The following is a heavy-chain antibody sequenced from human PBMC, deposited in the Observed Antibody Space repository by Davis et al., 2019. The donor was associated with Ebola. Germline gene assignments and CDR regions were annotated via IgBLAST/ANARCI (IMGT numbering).Heavy chain of an antibody. CDR3: ANSGSYSPY. V-gene: IGHV3-30*18. CDR2: ISYDGSNK. J-gene: IGHJ4*02. Sequence: GESLKISCAASGFTFSSYGMHWVRQAPGKGLEWVAVISYDGSNKYYADSVKGRFTISRDNSKNTLYLQMNSLRAEDTAVYYCANSGSYSPYWGQGTLVTVSS. CDR1: GFTFSSYG. D-gene: IGHD1-26*01.